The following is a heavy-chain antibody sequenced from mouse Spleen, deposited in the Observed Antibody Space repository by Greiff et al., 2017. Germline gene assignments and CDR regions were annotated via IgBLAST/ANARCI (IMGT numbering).Heavy chain of an antibody. CDR1: GFTFSSYA. J-gene: IGHJ2*01. V-gene: IGHV5-4*01. Sequence: EVQRVESGGGLVKPGGSLKLSCAASGFTFSSYAMSWVRQTPEKRLEWVATISDGGSYTYYPDNVKGRFTISRDNAKNNLYLQMSHLKSEDTAMYYCARNRDYFDYWGQGTTLTVSS. CDR3: ARNRDYFDY. CDR2: ISDGGSYT.